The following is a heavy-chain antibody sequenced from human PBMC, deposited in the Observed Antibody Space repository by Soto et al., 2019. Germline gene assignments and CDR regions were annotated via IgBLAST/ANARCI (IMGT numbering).Heavy chain of an antibody. CDR2: IWYDGSNK. J-gene: IGHJ4*02. V-gene: IGHV3-33*01. CDR3: ARGPPILYRGSPLPLGY. D-gene: IGHD1-26*01. Sequence: QVQLVESGGGVVQPGRSLRLSCAASGFTFSSYGMHWVRQAPGKGLEWVAVIWYDGSNKYYADSVKGRFTISRDNSKNSLDRQMNSLRTEDTAVYYCARGPPILYRGSPLPLGYWGQGTLVTVSS. CDR1: GFTFSSYG.